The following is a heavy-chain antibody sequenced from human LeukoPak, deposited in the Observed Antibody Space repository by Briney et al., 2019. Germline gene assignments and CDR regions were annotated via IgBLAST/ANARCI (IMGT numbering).Heavy chain of an antibody. D-gene: IGHD1-26*01. Sequence: GGSLRLSCAASGFPFSSYEMNWVRQAPGKGLEWISYISSGGDTIYYADSVKGRFTISRDNAKNSLYLQMNSLRADDTAVYYCARDPTSSWETAFDIWGQGTMVTVSS. CDR1: GFPFSSYE. V-gene: IGHV3-48*03. CDR3: ARDPTSSWETAFDI. J-gene: IGHJ3*02. CDR2: ISSGGDTI.